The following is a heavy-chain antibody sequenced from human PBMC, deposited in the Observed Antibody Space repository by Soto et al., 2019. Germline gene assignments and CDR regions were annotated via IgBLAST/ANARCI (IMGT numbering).Heavy chain of an antibody. D-gene: IGHD3-9*01. V-gene: IGHV4-30-4*08. CDR3: ARGYTLTGYDLTRRDFLDS. Sequence: QVQLQESGPGLVEPSQTLSLTCTVSGDSINTDNYYWSWIRPPPGEGLEWVAQIFNSGSTYYNPSLQSRPTMSVDTSMTQCSLSLRSVTVADSAVYFCARGYTLTGYDLTRRDFLDSWGQGILVTVSS. J-gene: IGHJ4*02. CDR2: IFNSGST. CDR1: GDSINTDNYY.